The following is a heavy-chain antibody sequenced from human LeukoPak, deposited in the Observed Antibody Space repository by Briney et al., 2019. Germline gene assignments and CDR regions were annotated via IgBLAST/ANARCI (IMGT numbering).Heavy chain of an antibody. CDR3: ARSSRSSTSCWRGYFDY. CDR1: GVSITSYY. J-gene: IGHJ4*02. Sequence: SETLSLTCTVSGVSITSYYWSWIRQPPGKGLEWIGYFYYSGSTNYNPSLKSRVTISVDTSKNQFSLKLSSVTAADTAVYYCARSSRSSTSCWRGYFDYWGQGTLVTVSS. CDR2: FYYSGST. D-gene: IGHD2-2*01. V-gene: IGHV4-59*08.